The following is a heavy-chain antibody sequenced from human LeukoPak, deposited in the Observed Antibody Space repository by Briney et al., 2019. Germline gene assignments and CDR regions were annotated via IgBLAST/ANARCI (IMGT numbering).Heavy chain of an antibody. CDR1: GYTFTSYG. CDR2: ISAYNGNT. Sequence: ASVKVSCKASGYTFTSYGISWVRQAPGQGLEWMGWISAYNGNTNYAQKLQGRVTMTTDTSTSTAYMELRSLRSDDTAVYYCARVYAQPPALLSLRYFDWLSNAFDIWGQGTMVTVSS. J-gene: IGHJ3*02. V-gene: IGHV1-18*01. CDR3: ARVYAQPPALLSLRYFDWLSNAFDI. D-gene: IGHD3-9*01.